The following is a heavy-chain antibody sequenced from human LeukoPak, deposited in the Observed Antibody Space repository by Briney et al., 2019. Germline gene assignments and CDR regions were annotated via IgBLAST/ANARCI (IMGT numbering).Heavy chain of an antibody. J-gene: IGHJ6*02. CDR3: ARISCSGGSCYLSPYYYGMDV. Sequence: PGGSLRLSCAASGFTFSSYEMNWVRQAPGKGLGWVSYISSSGSTIYYADSVKGRFTISRDNAKNSLYLQMNSLRAEDTAVYYCARISCSGGSCYLSPYYYGMDVWGQGTTVTVSS. D-gene: IGHD2-15*01. CDR2: ISSSGSTI. V-gene: IGHV3-48*03. CDR1: GFTFSSYE.